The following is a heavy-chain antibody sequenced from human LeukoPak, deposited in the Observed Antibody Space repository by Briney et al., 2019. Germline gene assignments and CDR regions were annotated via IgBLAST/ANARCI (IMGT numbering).Heavy chain of an antibody. J-gene: IGHJ4*02. CDR3: VTTGHSSGWQFDY. CDR1: GFTFSSYG. D-gene: IGHD6-19*01. V-gene: IGHV3-33*01. Sequence: PGRSLRLSCAASGFTFSSYGMHWVRQAPGKGLEWVAVIWYDGSNKYYADSVKGRFTISRDNSKNTLYLQMNSLRAEDTAVYFCVTTGHSSGWQFDYWGQGTLVTVSS. CDR2: IWYDGSNK.